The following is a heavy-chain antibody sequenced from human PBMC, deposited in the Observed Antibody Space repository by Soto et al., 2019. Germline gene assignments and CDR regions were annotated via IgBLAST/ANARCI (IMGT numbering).Heavy chain of an antibody. J-gene: IGHJ4*02. Sequence: LRLSCAASGFTFSDYAMHWVRQAPGKGLEWVAFVSNDGRNTHYADSVKGRFTISRDSSKNTVSLEMTSLRAGDTAVYYCAKGGRQWLVTSDFNYWGQGALVTV. CDR2: VSNDGRNT. V-gene: IGHV3-30*18. D-gene: IGHD6-19*01. CDR1: GFTFSDYA. CDR3: AKGGRQWLVTSDFNY.